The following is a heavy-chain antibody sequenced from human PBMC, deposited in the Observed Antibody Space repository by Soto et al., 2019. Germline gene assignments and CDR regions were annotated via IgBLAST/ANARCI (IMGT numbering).Heavy chain of an antibody. D-gene: IGHD2-8*01. Sequence: LVKVSCKASGFTFTSSAFQWVRQARGQRLEWIGWIAVGSGYTNYAQRFQDRVTLTRDMSTATTYMELSRLTSEDTAIYYCAADATAWQQMVPSDYWGQGTLVTVSS. CDR1: GFTFTSSA. V-gene: IGHV1-58*01. CDR2: IAVGSGYT. CDR3: AADATAWQQMVPSDY. J-gene: IGHJ4*02.